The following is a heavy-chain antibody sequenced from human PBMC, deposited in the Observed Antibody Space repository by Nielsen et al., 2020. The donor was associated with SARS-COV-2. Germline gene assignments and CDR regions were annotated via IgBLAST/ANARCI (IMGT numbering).Heavy chain of an antibody. CDR1: GFSLRRDW. J-gene: IGHJ6*03. Sequence: GEFLKISCSASGFSLRRDWMSWVRQAPGKGLEWVADIKPDGLEKNYVDSVKGRFTISRDNGRNSVYLEVNSLRVEDTAVYYCARVDGVVIFHYYMDVWGEGTSVTVSS. V-gene: IGHV3-7*03. CDR3: ARVDGVVIFHYYMDV. CDR2: IKPDGLEK. D-gene: IGHD3-16*02.